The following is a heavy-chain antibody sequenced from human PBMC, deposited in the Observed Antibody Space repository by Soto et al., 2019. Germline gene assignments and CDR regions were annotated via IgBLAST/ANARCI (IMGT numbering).Heavy chain of an antibody. CDR3: ARDQLNYYDSSGYYYDWFEP. Sequence: SETLSLTCTVSGGSISSYYWSWIRQPPGKGLEWIGYIYYSGSTNYNPSLKSRVTISVDTSKNQFSLKLSSVTAADTAVYYCARDQLNYYDSSGYYYDWFEPWGQGTLVTVSS. V-gene: IGHV4-59*01. D-gene: IGHD3-22*01. J-gene: IGHJ5*02. CDR1: GGSISSYY. CDR2: IYYSGST.